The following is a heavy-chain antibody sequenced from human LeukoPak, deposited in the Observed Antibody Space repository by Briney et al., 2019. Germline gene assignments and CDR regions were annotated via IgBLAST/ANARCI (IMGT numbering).Heavy chain of an antibody. CDR1: GGTFSSYA. Sequence: SVKVSCKASGGTFSSYAISCVRQAPGQGLEWMRGIIPIFGTANYAQKFQGRVTITTDESTSTAYKELIGLRSEDTAVYYCARGHYMDVWDKGTAVTVSS. V-gene: IGHV1-69*05. CDR2: IIPIFGTA. J-gene: IGHJ6*03. CDR3: ARGHYMDV.